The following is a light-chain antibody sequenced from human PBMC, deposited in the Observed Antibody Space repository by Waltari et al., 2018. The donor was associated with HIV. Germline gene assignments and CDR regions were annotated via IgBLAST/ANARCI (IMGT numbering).Light chain of an antibody. Sequence: QSVLTQPPSACGTPGQRVTISCSGSSSNIGSTTVNWYQQLPGTAPKLLIYSDNQRPSGVPDRFSGSKSGTSASLAISGLQSEDEADYSCAAWDDSRSGVVFGGGTRLTVL. CDR3: AAWDDSRSGVV. CDR1: SSNIGSTT. V-gene: IGLV1-44*01. CDR2: SDN. J-gene: IGLJ2*01.